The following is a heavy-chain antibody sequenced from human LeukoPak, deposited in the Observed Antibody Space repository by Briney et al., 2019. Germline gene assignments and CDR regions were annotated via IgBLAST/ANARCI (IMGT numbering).Heavy chain of an antibody. V-gene: IGHV4-39*07. Sequence: SETLSLTCTVSGGSISSSSYYWGWIRQPPGKGLEWIGSIYYSGSTYYNPSLKSRVTISVDTSKNQFSLKLSFVTAADTAVYYCARSPPPGYCSGGSCYFFDYWGQGTLVTVSS. J-gene: IGHJ4*02. CDR3: ARSPPPGYCSGGSCYFFDY. D-gene: IGHD2-15*01. CDR2: IYYSGST. CDR1: GGSISSSSYY.